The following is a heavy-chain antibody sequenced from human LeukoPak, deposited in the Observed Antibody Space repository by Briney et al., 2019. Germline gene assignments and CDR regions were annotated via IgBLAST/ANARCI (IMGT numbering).Heavy chain of an antibody. V-gene: IGHV3-21*01. J-gene: IGHJ3*02. CDR2: ISSSSSYI. CDR3: ARTLRYFDWLPNDAFDI. D-gene: IGHD3-9*01. CDR1: GFTFSSYS. Sequence: GGSLRLSCAASGFTFSSYSMNWVRQAPGKGLEWVSSISSSSSYIYYADSVKGRFTISRDNAKNSLYLQMNSLRAEDTAVYYCARTLRYFDWLPNDAFDIWGQGTMVTVSS.